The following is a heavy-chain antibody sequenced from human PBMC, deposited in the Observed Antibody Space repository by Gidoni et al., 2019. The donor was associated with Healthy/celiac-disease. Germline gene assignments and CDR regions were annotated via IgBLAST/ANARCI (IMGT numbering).Heavy chain of an antibody. CDR3: AKGTEGGSYTFDY. CDR1: GFTFSSYG. D-gene: IGHD3-16*01. CDR2: ISYDVSNK. V-gene: IGHV3-30*18. J-gene: IGHJ4*02. Sequence: QVQLVESGGGVVQPGRSLRLSCAASGFTFSSYGMHWVRQAPGKGLDWVAVISYDVSNKYYADSVKGRFTISRDNSKNTLYLQMNSLRAEDTAVYYCAKGTEGGSYTFDYWGQGTLVTVSS.